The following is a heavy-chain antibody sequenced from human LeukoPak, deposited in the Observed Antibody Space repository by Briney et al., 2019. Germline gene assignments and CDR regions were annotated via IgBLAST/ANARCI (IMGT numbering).Heavy chain of an antibody. Sequence: ASVKVSCKASGYTFTGYYMHWVRQAPGQGLEWMGWINPNSGGTNYAQKFQGRVTMTRDTSISTAYMELSRLRSDDTAVYYCARGLWSSIAARQGYFDYWGQGTLVTVSS. D-gene: IGHD6-6*01. CDR1: GYTFTGYY. CDR2: INPNSGGT. CDR3: ARGLWSSIAARQGYFDY. J-gene: IGHJ4*02. V-gene: IGHV1-2*02.